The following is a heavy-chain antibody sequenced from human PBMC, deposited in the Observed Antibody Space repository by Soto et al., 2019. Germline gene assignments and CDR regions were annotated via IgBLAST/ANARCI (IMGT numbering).Heavy chain of an antibody. D-gene: IGHD4-17*01. Sequence: EVQLVESGGSLVQPGGSLRLSCAASGFSVSRIYMSWVRQAPGKGLEWVSLIKPDDNTYYADVVKGRSTISRDESKNTLYLQMNGLRVDDMAVYYCARPDYEDPQGGMDVWGQGTTVIVSS. CDR2: IKPDDNT. V-gene: IGHV3-66*04. CDR3: ARPDYEDPQGGMDV. CDR1: GFSVSRIY. J-gene: IGHJ6*02.